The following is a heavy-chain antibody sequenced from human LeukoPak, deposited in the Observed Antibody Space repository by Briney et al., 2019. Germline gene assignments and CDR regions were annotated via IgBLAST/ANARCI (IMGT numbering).Heavy chain of an antibody. CDR1: GFTFSSYW. CDR3: ARDRLLNYYYYMDV. Sequence: GGSLRLSCAASGFTFSSYWMSWVRQAPGKGLEWVANIKQDGSEKYYVDSVKGRFTISRDNAKNSLYLQMNSLRAEDTAVYYCARDRLLNYYYYMDVWGKGTTVTISS. J-gene: IGHJ6*03. CDR2: IKQDGSEK. D-gene: IGHD6-25*01. V-gene: IGHV3-7*01.